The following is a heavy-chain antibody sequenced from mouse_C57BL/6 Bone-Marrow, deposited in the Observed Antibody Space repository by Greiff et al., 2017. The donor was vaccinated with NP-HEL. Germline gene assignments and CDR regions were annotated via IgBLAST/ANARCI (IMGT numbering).Heavy chain of an antibody. CDR1: GYTFTTYW. CDR3: ARKAYYGRSYEFAY. J-gene: IGHJ3*01. V-gene: IGHV1-50*01. CDR2: IDPSDSYT. D-gene: IGHD1-1*01. Sequence: QVQLQQPGAELVKPGASVKLSCKASGYTFTTYWMQWVKQRPGQGLELIGEIDPSDSYTNYNQKFKGKATLTVDTSSSTANMQLSSLTSEDSAVYYGARKAYYGRSYEFAYWGQGTLVTVSA.